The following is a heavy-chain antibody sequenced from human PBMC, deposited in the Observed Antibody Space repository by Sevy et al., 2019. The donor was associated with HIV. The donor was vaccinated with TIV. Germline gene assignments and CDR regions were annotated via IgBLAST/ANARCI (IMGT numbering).Heavy chain of an antibody. CDR1: GGSISSSSYY. J-gene: IGHJ2*01. CDR2: LYSTGAT. D-gene: IGHD6-19*01. CDR3: ATPLPSGWYEGTGGYFDL. Sequence: SETLSLTCTISGGSISSSSYYWGWIRQPPGKGLEWMGSLYSTGATSDNPSLESRVTVSADTSRNRFYLKLDSVSAADTAVYYCATPLPSGWYEGTGGYFDLWGRGTLVTVSS. V-gene: IGHV4-39*01.